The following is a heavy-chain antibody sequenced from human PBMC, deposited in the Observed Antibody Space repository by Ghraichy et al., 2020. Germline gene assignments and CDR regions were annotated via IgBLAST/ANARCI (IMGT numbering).Heavy chain of an antibody. V-gene: IGHV4-59*08. Sequence: SETLSLTCNVSGASFSTYYWSWIRQTPGKGLEWIGYIYVSGTTYYNPSLTSRVSISLDTSKKQFSLMVTSVTAADTAVYFCARQWSSGWPYFDNWGQGMLVTVSS. J-gene: IGHJ4*02. D-gene: IGHD6-19*01. CDR3: ARQWSSGWPYFDN. CDR1: GASFSTYY. CDR2: IYVSGTT.